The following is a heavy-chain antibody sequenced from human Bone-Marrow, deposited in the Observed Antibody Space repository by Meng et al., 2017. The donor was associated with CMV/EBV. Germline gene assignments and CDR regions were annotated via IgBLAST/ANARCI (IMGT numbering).Heavy chain of an antibody. J-gene: IGHJ5*02. V-gene: IGHV4-61*02. CDR2: IYTSGST. CDR1: GGSISSGSYY. CDR3: ARGSGDGYNLGWFDP. D-gene: IGHD5-24*01. Sequence: QGQRTGSGTGLVKPSQTLSLPFTVSGGSISSGSYYWSWIRQPAGKGLEWIGRIYTSGSTNYNPSLKSRVTISVDTSKNQFSLKLSSVTAADTAVYYCARGSGDGYNLGWFDPWGQGTLVTVSS.